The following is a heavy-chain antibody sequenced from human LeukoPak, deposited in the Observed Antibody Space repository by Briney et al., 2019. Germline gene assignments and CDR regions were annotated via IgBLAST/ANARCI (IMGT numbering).Heavy chain of an antibody. Sequence: SETLSLTCAVYGGSFSGYYWSWIRQPPGKGLEWIGYIYHSGSTYYNPSLKSRVTISVDRSKNQFSLKLSSVTAADTAVYYCARTPPILYGIFEASYYMDVWGKGTTVTVSS. J-gene: IGHJ6*03. CDR1: GGSFSGYY. CDR3: ARTPPILYGIFEASYYMDV. D-gene: IGHD3-3*01. V-gene: IGHV4-34*01. CDR2: IYHSGST.